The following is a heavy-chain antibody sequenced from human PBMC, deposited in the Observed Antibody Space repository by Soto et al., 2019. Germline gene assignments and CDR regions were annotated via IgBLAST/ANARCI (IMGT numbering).Heavy chain of an antibody. CDR2: INSDGSST. V-gene: IGHV3-74*01. CDR1: GFTFISYW. Sequence: PGGSLRLSCAAPGFTFISYWMHWVLQAPWKGLVWVSRINSDGSSTSYADSVKGRFTISRDNAKNTLYLQMNSLRAEDTAVYYCARGGGYCSGGSCFDGYYYGMDVWGQGTTVTVSS. CDR3: ARGGGYCSGGSCFDGYYYGMDV. D-gene: IGHD2-15*01. J-gene: IGHJ6*02.